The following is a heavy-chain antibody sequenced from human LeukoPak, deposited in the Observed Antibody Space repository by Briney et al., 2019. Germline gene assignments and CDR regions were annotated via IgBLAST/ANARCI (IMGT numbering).Heavy chain of an antibody. V-gene: IGHV3-9*03. CDR3: AKDIGYSYPAYYFDY. J-gene: IGHJ4*02. CDR2: ISWNSGSI. Sequence: GGSLRLSCAASGFTFDDYAMHWVRQAPGKGLEWVSGISWNSGSIGYADSVRGRFTISRDNAKNSLYLQMNSLRAEDMALYYCAKDIGYSYPAYYFDYWGQGTLVTVSS. D-gene: IGHD5-18*01. CDR1: GFTFDDYA.